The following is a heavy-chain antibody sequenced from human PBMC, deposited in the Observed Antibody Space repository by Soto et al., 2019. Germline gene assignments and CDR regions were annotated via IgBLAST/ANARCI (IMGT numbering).Heavy chain of an antibody. CDR1: GFTFSSYA. V-gene: IGHV3-23*01. Sequence: GGSLRLSCAASGFTFSSYAMNWVRQAPGKGLEWVSGISGNRASTFYVDSVKGRFTVSRDNSKNTLFLQMNSLRAEDTAVYYCAKRLSSGSYYAAFDSWGRGTLVTVSS. CDR2: ISGNRAST. D-gene: IGHD1-26*01. CDR3: AKRLSSGSYYAAFDS. J-gene: IGHJ4*02.